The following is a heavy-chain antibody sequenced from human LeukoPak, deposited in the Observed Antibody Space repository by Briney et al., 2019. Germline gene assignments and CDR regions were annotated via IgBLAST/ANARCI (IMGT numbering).Heavy chain of an antibody. CDR2: MNPNSGNT. J-gene: IGHJ3*02. CDR1: GYPFSRYD. V-gene: IGHV1-8*01. Sequence: ASVKVSCKASGYPFSRYDLNWVRQATGQGLEWMGWMNPNSGNTGYAQKFQGRVTMTRSTSISTAYMELSSLRSADTAVYYCARSTVYCSGANCHNAFDIWGQGTMVTVSS. CDR3: ARSTVYCSGANCHNAFDI. D-gene: IGHD2-2*02.